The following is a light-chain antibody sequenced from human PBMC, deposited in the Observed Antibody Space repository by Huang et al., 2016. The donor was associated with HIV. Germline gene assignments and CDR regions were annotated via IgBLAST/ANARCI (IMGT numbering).Light chain of an antibody. Sequence: AIPMTQSQSSLSASLGERVIITCRASQAIGDDLGWYQQKSGKALTLLIYAASSVQSGVSSRFSGSGSGTDFTLAISDLQPEDFATYYCLQDYNYPWTFGQGTKVEI. CDR2: AAS. J-gene: IGKJ1*01. CDR3: LQDYNYPWT. V-gene: IGKV1-6*01. CDR1: QAIGDD.